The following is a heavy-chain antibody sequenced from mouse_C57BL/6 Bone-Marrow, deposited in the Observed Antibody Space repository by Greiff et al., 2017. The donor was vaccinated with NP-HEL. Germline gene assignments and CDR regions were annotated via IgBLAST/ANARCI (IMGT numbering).Heavy chain of an antibody. CDR1: GYTFTSYG. V-gene: IGHV1-81*01. CDR3: AREYYGSSAWFAY. J-gene: IGHJ3*01. CDR2: IYPRSGST. D-gene: IGHD1-1*01. Sequence: VQLQQSGAELARPGASVKLSCKASGYTFTSYGISWVKQRTGQGLEWIGEIYPRSGSTYYNEKFKGKATLTADKSSSTAYMELRSLTSEDSAVYFCAREYYGSSAWFAYGGQGTLVTVSA.